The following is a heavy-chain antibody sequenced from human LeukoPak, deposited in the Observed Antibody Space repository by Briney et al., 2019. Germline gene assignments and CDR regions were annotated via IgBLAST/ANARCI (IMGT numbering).Heavy chain of an antibody. CDR2: ISSNSNTI. V-gene: IGHV3-11*01. J-gene: IGHJ6*02. Sequence: GGSLRLSCAASEFTFSDYYMSWIRQAPGKGLEWVSYISSNSNTIYYADSVKGRFTISRDNAKNSLYLQMTSLRADDTAVYYCAREVVIFPDYYYYGMDVWGQGTTVTVSS. CDR1: EFTFSDYY. D-gene: IGHD2/OR15-2a*01. CDR3: AREVVIFPDYYYYGMDV.